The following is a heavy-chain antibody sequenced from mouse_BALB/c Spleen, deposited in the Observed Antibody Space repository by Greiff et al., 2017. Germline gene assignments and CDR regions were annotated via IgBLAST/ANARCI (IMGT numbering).Heavy chain of an antibody. D-gene: IGHD2-14*01. J-gene: IGHJ4*01. Sequence: QVQLQQFGAELVRPGVSVKISCKGSSYTFTDYAMHWVKQSHAKSLEWIGVISTYYGNTNYNQKFKGKATMTVDKSSSTAYMELARLTSEDSAVYYCAREVRRGYAMDYWGQGTSVTVSS. CDR3: AREVRRGYAMDY. V-gene: IGHV1S137*01. CDR2: ISTYYGNT. CDR1: SYTFTDYA.